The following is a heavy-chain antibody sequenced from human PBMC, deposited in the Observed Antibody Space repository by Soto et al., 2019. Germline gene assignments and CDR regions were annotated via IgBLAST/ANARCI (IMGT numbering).Heavy chain of an antibody. D-gene: IGHD7-27*01. V-gene: IGHV3-23*01. J-gene: IGHJ6*02. CDR3: AKLLGPGALYYYYGMDV. CDR1: GFTFSSYA. Sequence: QPGGSLRLSCAASGFTFSSYAMSWVRQAPGKGLEWVSAISGSGGSTYYAESVKGRFTISRDNSKNTLYLQMNSLRAEDTVVYYCAKLLGPGALYYYYGMDVWGQGTTVTVSS. CDR2: ISGSGGST.